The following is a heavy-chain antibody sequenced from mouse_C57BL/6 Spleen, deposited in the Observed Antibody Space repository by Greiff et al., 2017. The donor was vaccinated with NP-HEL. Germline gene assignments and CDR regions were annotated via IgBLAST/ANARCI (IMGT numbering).Heavy chain of an antibody. CDR2: IWSGGST. Sequence: VMLVESGPGLVQPSQSLSITCTVSGFSLTSYGVHWVRQSPGKGLEWLGVIWSGGSTDYNAAFISRLSISKDNSKSQVFFKMNSLQADDTAIYYCARKEDYYGSSYPYAMDYWGQGTSVTVSS. CDR1: GFSLTSYG. D-gene: IGHD1-1*01. CDR3: ARKEDYYGSSYPYAMDY. J-gene: IGHJ4*01. V-gene: IGHV2-2*01.